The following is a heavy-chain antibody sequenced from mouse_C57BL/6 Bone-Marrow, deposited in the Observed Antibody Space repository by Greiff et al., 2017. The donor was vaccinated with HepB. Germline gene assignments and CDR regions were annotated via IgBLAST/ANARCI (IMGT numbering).Heavy chain of an antibody. CDR3: ARDLTTVVASYWYFDV. V-gene: IGHV1-18*01. D-gene: IGHD1-1*01. CDR1: GYTFTDYN. J-gene: IGHJ1*03. CDR2: INPNNGGT. Sequence: EVQLQQSGPELVKPGASVKIPCKASGYTFTDYNMDWVKQSHGKSLEWIGDINPNNGGTIYNQKFKGKATLTVDKSSSTAYMELRSLTSEDTAVYYCARDLTTVVASYWYFDVWGTGTTVTVSS.